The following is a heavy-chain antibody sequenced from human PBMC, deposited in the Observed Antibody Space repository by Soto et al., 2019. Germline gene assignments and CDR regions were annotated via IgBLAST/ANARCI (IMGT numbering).Heavy chain of an antibody. D-gene: IGHD2-2*01. CDR3: AKSGQSSWANMDV. CDR1: GFTFSSYA. V-gene: IGHV3-23*01. Sequence: PGGSLRLSCAASGFTFSSYAMSWVRQAPGRGLEWVSAISGSGDSTYYADSVKGRFTISKDNSKNTLSLQMNSLRVEDTAVYYCAKSGQSSWANMDVWGQGTTVTVSS. J-gene: IGHJ6*02. CDR2: ISGSGDST.